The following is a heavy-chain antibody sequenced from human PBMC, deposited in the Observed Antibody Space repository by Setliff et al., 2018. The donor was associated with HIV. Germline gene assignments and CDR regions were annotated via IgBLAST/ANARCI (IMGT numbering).Heavy chain of an antibody. CDR2: ISGSGANT. Sequence: SLRLSCAASGFIFSSYAMSWVRQAPGKGLEWVSAISGSGANTYYADSVKGRFTISRDNSKNTLYLQMNSLRAEDTAVYYCAKVFAYGVDGFDIWGQGTMVTVSS. CDR1: GFIFSSYA. V-gene: IGHV3-23*01. CDR3: AKVFAYGVDGFDI. J-gene: IGHJ3*02. D-gene: IGHD4-17*01.